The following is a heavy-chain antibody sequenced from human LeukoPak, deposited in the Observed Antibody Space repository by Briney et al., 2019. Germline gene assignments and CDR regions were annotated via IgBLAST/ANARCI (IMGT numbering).Heavy chain of an antibody. D-gene: IGHD4-23*01. J-gene: IGHJ5*02. Sequence: KPSETLSLTCTVSGGSIRSSSYYWGWIRQPPGKGLEWIGEINHSGSTNYNPSLKSRVTISVDTSKNQFSLKLSSVTAADTAVYYCARSQRRATVVTPAWFDPWGQGTLVTVSS. V-gene: IGHV4-39*07. CDR2: INHSGST. CDR1: GGSIRSSSYY. CDR3: ARSQRRATVVTPAWFDP.